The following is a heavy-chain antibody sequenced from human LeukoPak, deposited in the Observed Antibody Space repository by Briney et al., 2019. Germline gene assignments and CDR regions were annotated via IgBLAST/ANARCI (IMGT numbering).Heavy chain of an antibody. CDR2: TYYSGST. D-gene: IGHD3-22*01. CDR1: GGSISSSSYY. Sequence: SETLSLTCTVSGGSISSSSYYWGWIRQPPGKGLEWIGSTYYSGSTYYNPSLKSRVTISVDTSKNQFSLKLSSVTAADTAVYYCARGKYDSSPFLQHWGQGTLVTVSS. V-gene: IGHV4-39*07. J-gene: IGHJ1*01. CDR3: ARGKYDSSPFLQH.